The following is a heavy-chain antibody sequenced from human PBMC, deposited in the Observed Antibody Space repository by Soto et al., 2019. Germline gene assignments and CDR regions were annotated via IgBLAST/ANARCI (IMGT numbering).Heavy chain of an antibody. CDR3: AGGSGWLIDY. V-gene: IGHV3-7*03. Sequence: GGSLRLSCEASGFSFSSYWMNWVRQAPGKGLEWVAIIKKDGSVKYYVDSVKGRFTISRDNAKNSLYLQMNGPRAEDTAVYYCAGGSGWLIDYWGRGTLVTVSS. J-gene: IGHJ4*02. D-gene: IGHD6-19*01. CDR1: GFSFSSYW. CDR2: IKKDGSVK.